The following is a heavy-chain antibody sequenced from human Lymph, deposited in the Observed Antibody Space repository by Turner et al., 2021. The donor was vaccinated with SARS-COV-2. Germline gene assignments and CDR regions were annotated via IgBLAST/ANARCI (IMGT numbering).Heavy chain of an antibody. V-gene: IGHV1-69*10. CDR2: IIPILGIA. CDR1: GGTFSTYV. Sequence: QVQLVQSGAEVKKPGSSVQVSCKASGGTFSTYVISWVRQAPGQGLEWMGGIIPILGIANYAQKCQGRVTITADKSTSTAYMELSSLRSEDTAVYHCARRHSGNYDAFDIWGQGTMVTVSS. J-gene: IGHJ3*02. CDR3: ARRHSGNYDAFDI. D-gene: IGHD1-26*01.